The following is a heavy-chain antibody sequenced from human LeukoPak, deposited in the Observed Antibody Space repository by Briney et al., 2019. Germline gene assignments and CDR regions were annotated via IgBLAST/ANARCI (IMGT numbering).Heavy chain of an antibody. Sequence: GESLKISYKGSGYSFTSSWIAWVRQMPGKGLEWMGIIYPGDSDTRYSPSFQGQVTISADKSVSTAYLQWSSLKASDTATYYCARRFGYNYYFDYWGQGALVTVSS. CDR2: IYPGDSDT. J-gene: IGHJ4*02. CDR3: ARRFGYNYYFDY. CDR1: GYSFTSSW. D-gene: IGHD5-24*01. V-gene: IGHV5-51*01.